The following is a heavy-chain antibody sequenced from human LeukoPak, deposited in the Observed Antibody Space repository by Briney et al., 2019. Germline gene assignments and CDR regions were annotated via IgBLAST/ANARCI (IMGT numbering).Heavy chain of an antibody. Sequence: ASVKVSCKASGYTFTSYYMHWVRQAPGQGLEWMGWINPNSGGTNYAQKFQGRVTMTRDTSISTAYMELSRLRSDDTAVYYCARDLGGTGDFDYWGQGTLVTVSS. CDR1: GYTFTSYY. CDR3: ARDLGGTGDFDY. V-gene: IGHV1-2*02. CDR2: INPNSGGT. D-gene: IGHD3-10*01. J-gene: IGHJ4*02.